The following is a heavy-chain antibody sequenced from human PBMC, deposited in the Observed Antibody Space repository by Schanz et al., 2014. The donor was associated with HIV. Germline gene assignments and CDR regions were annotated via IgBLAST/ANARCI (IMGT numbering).Heavy chain of an antibody. D-gene: IGHD3-22*01. Sequence: QMQLVESGGGVVQPGRSLRLSCAASGFSFDNYGMYWVRQAPGKGLEWVAVMSYDGINKHYADSVKGRFTISRDNSKNTLYLQIKSLRPEDTAVYYCAKDGNWYDSRYRGKGNYYYYYGMDVWGQGTTVTVSS. V-gene: IGHV3-30*18. J-gene: IGHJ6*02. CDR3: AKDGNWYDSRYRGKGNYYYYYGMDV. CDR1: GFSFDNYG. CDR2: MSYDGINK.